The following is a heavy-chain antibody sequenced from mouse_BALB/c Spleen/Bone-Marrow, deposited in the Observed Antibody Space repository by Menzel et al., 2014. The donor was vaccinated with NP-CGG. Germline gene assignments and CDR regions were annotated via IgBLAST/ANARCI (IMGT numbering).Heavy chain of an antibody. V-gene: IGHV1S81*02. Sequence: QVQLQHSGAELVKPGASVKLSCKASGYTFTSYYMYWVKQRPGQGLEWIGEINPSNGGTNFNEKFKSKATLTVDKSSSTAYMQPSSLTSEDSAVYYCTREGDSPFAYWGQGTLVTVSA. J-gene: IGHJ3*01. CDR1: GYTFTSYY. D-gene: IGHD2-13*01. CDR2: INPSNGGT. CDR3: TREGDSPFAY.